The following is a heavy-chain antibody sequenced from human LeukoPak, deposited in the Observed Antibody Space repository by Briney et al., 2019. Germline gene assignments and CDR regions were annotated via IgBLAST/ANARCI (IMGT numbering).Heavy chain of an antibody. CDR1: GYTFTTYY. J-gene: IGHJ4*02. V-gene: IGHV1-46*01. CDR3: ARDFWSGYYLDDY. Sequence: ASVKVSCKASGYTFTTYYVHWVRQAPGQGLEWMGIINPSGGSTTYAQKFRGRLTMTRDMSTSTVYMELSSLRSEDTAVYYCARDFWSGYYLDDYWGQGTLVTVSS. CDR2: INPSGGST. D-gene: IGHD3-3*01.